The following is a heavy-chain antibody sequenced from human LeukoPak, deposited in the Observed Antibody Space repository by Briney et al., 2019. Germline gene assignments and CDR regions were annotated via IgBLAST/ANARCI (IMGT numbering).Heavy chain of an antibody. J-gene: IGHJ4*02. V-gene: IGHV4-39*07. CDR1: GGSISSSSYY. D-gene: IGHD3-3*01. Sequence: SETLSLTCTVSGGSISSSSYYWGWIRQPPGKGLEWIGSIYYSGSTYYNPSLKSRVTISVDTSKNQFSLKLSSVTAADTAVYYCAKMYDFWSDSYYFDYWGQGTLVTVSS. CDR2: IYYSGST. CDR3: AKMYDFWSDSYYFDY.